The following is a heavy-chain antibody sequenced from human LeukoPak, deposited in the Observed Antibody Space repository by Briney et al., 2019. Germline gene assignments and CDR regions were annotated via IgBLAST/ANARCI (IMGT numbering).Heavy chain of an antibody. CDR1: GFTFTTYS. Sequence: PGGSLRLSCEASGFTFTTYSMTWVRQAPGKGLEWVSYISSSGSTIYYADSVKGRFTISRDNAKNSLYPQMNSLRAEDTAVYYCAELGITMIGGVWGKGTTVTISS. CDR2: ISSSGSTI. D-gene: IGHD3-10*02. J-gene: IGHJ6*04. CDR3: AELGITMIGGV. V-gene: IGHV3-48*04.